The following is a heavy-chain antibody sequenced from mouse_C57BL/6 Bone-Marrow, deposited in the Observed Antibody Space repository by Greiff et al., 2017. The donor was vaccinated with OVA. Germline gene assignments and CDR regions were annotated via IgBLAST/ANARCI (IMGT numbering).Heavy chain of an antibody. J-gene: IGHJ4*01. D-gene: IGHD2-1*01. CDR3: ARHYGNRGGIYAMDY. CDR1: GFTFSSYG. Sequence: DVKLVESGGDLVKPGGSLKLSCAASGFTFSSYGMSWVRQTPDKRLEWVATISSGGSYTYYPDSVKGRFTISRDNAKNTLYLQMSSLKSEDTAMYYCARHYGNRGGIYAMDYWGQGTSVTVSS. V-gene: IGHV5-6*02. CDR2: ISSGGSYT.